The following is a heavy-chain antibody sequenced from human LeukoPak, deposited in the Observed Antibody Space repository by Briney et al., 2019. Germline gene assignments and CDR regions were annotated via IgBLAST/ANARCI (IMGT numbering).Heavy chain of an antibody. CDR1: GFTFRSYA. D-gene: IGHD6-19*01. V-gene: IGHV3-23*01. Sequence: TGGSLRLSCAGSGFTFRSYAMSWVRQAPGRGLEWVSAISASGGNTYYADPVKGRFTISRDNSKNTLHLQMNSLRAEDTALYYCAKDPTIAVAHFDYWGQGTLVTVSS. CDR3: AKDPTIAVAHFDY. CDR2: ISASGGNT. J-gene: IGHJ4*02.